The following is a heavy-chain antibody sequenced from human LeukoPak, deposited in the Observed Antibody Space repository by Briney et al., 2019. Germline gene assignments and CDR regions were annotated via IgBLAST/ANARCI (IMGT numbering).Heavy chain of an antibody. CDR3: ARGLGRSYYYDSSGYFDY. CDR1: GGSIIGSY. V-gene: IGHV4-59*01. CDR2: LYYSGST. Sequence: SETLSLTCTVPGGSIIGSYWSWIRPPPGKGRGWIGYLYYSGSTNYNPSPKRRVTISVDTSKNQFSLKLSSVTAADTAVYYCARGLGRSYYYDSSGYFDYWGQGTLVTVSS. D-gene: IGHD3-22*01. J-gene: IGHJ4*02.